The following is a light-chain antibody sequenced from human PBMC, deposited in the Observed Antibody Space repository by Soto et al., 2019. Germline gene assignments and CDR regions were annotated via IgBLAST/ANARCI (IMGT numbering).Light chain of an antibody. CDR3: QSYDSSLGGKV. J-gene: IGLJ2*01. CDR1: SSNIGAGYD. V-gene: IGLV1-40*01. CDR2: SDT. Sequence: QSVLTQPPSVSGAPGQRVTISCTGSSSNIGAGYDVHWYQQLPGTAPKLLIYSDTHRPSGVPDRFSGSKSGTSASLVITGLQAEDEADYYCQSYDSSLGGKVFGGGTKLTVL.